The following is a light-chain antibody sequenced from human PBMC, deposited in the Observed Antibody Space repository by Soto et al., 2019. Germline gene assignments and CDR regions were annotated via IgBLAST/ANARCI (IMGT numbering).Light chain of an antibody. J-gene: IGKJ2*01. V-gene: IGKV3-11*01. CDR2: DAS. CDR1: QSVSSY. Sequence: EIVLTQSPATLSLSPGERATLSCRASQSVSSYLAWYQQKPGQAPRLLIYDASNRATGIPARFSGSGSGTDFTLTISSLEPEDLAVYYCQQRSNWPPLFGQGTKLEIK. CDR3: QQRSNWPPL.